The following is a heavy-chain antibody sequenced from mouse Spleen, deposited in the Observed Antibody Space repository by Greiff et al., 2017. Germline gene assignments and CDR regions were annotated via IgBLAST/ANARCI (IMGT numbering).Heavy chain of an antibody. Sequence: VQLKESVAELVRPGASVKLSCTASGFNIKNTYMHWVKQRPEQGLEWIGRIDPANGNTKYAPKFQGKATITADTSSNTAYLQLSSLTSEDTAIYYCASHSSGVPYAMDYWGQGTSVTVSS. CDR1: GFNIKNTY. J-gene: IGHJ4*01. V-gene: IGHV14-3*01. CDR3: ASHSSGVPYAMDY. CDR2: IDPANGNT. D-gene: IGHD3-1*01.